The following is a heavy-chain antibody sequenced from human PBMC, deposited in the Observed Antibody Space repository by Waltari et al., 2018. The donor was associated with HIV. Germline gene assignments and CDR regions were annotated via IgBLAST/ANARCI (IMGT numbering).Heavy chain of an antibody. Sequence: QLQLQESGPGLVKPSETLYLTCTVSGGSISSSSYYWGWIRQPPGKGLEWIGSIYYSGITYYNPSLKSRVTISVDTSKNQFSLKLSSVTAAEMAVYYCARFEDRWLAGYWGQGTLVTVSS. CDR1: GGSISSSSYY. CDR3: ARFEDRWLAGY. CDR2: IYYSGIT. D-gene: IGHD6-19*01. V-gene: IGHV4-39*07. J-gene: IGHJ4*02.